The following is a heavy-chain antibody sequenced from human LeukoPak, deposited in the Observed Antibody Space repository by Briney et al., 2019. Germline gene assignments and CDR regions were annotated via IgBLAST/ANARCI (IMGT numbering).Heavy chain of an antibody. CDR2: ISGSGGST. CDR3: AKDWGSSVVSYYFDY. V-gene: IGHV3-23*01. CDR1: GFTFSRHA. J-gene: IGHJ4*02. Sequence: GGSLRLSCAASGFTFSRHAMHWVRQAPGKGLEWVSAISGSGGSTYYADSVKGRFTISRDNSKNTLYLQMNSLRAEDTAVYYCAKDWGSSVVSYYFDYWGQGTLVTVSS. D-gene: IGHD3-16*01.